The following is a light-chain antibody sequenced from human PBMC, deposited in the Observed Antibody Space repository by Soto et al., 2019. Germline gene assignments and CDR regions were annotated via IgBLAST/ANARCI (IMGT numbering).Light chain of an antibody. Sequence: IVLTQSPATLSLSPGERATLSCRASQSVSSFLAWYQQKPGQAPRLLIYDRSNRASGVPARFSGSGSGTDFTLTISSLEPEDFAVYFCQQRSNWPPWTFGQGTRV. V-gene: IGKV3-11*01. CDR2: DRS. CDR3: QQRSNWPPWT. J-gene: IGKJ1*01. CDR1: QSVSSF.